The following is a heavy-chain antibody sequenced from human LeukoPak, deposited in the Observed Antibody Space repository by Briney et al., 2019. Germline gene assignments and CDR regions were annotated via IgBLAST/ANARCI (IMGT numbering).Heavy chain of an antibody. CDR1: GFTFSIHA. V-gene: IGHV3-30*18. Sequence: GRTLRLSCAASGFTFSIHAMHWVREAPGKGLEWGAVMSYHGRDSVYAESVKGRFTNSRDNSKNTLYLQMNSLRTEDTAIYYCAKDGASLGYYFDYWGEGTLVTVSS. CDR2: MSYHGRDS. CDR3: AKDGASLGYYFDY. D-gene: IGHD3-16*01. J-gene: IGHJ4*02.